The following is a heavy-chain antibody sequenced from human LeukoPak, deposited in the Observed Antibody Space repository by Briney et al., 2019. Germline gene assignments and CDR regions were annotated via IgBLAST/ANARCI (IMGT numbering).Heavy chain of an antibody. Sequence: ASVKVSCKASGYTFTSYGISWVRQAPGQGLEWMGWISAYNGNTNYAQKLQGRVTMTTDTSTSTAYMELRSLRSDDTAVYYCARGGLGSSSWYLEYYYYYYYMDVWGKGTTVTVSS. CDR3: ARGGLGSSSWYLEYYYYYYYMDV. J-gene: IGHJ6*03. CDR2: ISAYNGNT. D-gene: IGHD6-13*01. V-gene: IGHV1-18*01. CDR1: GYTFTSYG.